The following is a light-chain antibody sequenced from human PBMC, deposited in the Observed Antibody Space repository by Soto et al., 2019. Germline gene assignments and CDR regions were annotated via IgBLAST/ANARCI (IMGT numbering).Light chain of an antibody. Sequence: EIVMTQSPASLCVSPGERATLSCRSSQSVSSNLAWYQQKPGQAPRLLIYGASTRATGIPARFSGSGSGTEFTLTISSLQSEDSALYYCQQYKNWLALTFGGGTKVDI. CDR2: GAS. CDR3: QQYKNWLALT. J-gene: IGKJ4*01. CDR1: QSVSSN. V-gene: IGKV3-15*01.